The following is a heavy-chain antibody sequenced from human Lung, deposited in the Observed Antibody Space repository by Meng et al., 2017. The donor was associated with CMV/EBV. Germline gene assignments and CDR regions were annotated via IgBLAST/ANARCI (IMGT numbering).Heavy chain of an antibody. V-gene: IGHV3-48*04. D-gene: IGHD2-21*02. CDR3: ARDRDTHYCDSDSCYGLAY. Sequence: GGSLTLSCAGSGFTFRSYGMSWVRQAPGRGLEWISYISATGDTIHYADSVKGRLTVSRDNTKSSVYLRMNSLGAEDTAVYYCARDRDTHYCDSDSCYGLAYWGQGTLVTVSS. CDR2: ISATGDTI. CDR1: GFTFRSYG. J-gene: IGHJ4*02.